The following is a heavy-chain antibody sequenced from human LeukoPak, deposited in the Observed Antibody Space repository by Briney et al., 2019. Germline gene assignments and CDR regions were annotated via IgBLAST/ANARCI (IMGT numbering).Heavy chain of an antibody. CDR1: GGSISSYY. J-gene: IGHJ4*02. CDR3: AREWERLFDY. D-gene: IGHD1-26*01. CDR2: IYYSGST. Sequence: SETLSLTCTVSGGSISSYYWSWIRQPPGQGLDWIGYIYYSGSTNYNPSLKSRVTISVDTSKNQFSLKLSSVTAADTAVYYCAREWERLFDYWGQGTLVTVSS. V-gene: IGHV4-59*01.